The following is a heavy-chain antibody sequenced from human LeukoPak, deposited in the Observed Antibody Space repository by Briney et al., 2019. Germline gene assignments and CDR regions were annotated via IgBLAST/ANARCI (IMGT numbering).Heavy chain of an antibody. CDR1: GFNFDSYS. D-gene: IGHD6-19*01. V-gene: IGHV3-21*01. CDR2: ITSSSSHI. CDR3: AREMVAVAARSDY. Sequence: GGSLRLSCAASGFNFDSYSMNWVRQAPGKGLEWVSSITSSSSHIFYADSVEGRFTISRDNAKNSLYLQMNRLRVEDTAVYYCAREMVAVAARSDYWGQGTLVTVSS. J-gene: IGHJ4*02.